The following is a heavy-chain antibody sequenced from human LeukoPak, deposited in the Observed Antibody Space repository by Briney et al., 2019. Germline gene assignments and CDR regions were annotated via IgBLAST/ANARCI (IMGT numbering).Heavy chain of an antibody. V-gene: IGHV3-53*01. D-gene: IGHD5-24*01. CDR3: TRELVSGHGYRLGAFDI. Sequence: GGSLRLSCAASGFTVSSNYMTWVRQAPGKGLEWVSVIYSCGNTYYADSVKGRFTISIDNSKNTLYLQMNSLRAEDTALYYCTRELVSGHGYRLGAFDIWGQGTMVTVSS. CDR2: IYSCGNT. CDR1: GFTVSSNY. J-gene: IGHJ3*02.